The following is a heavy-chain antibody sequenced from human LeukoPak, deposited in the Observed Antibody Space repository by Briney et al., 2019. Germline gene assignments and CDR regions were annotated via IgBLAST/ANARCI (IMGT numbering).Heavy chain of an antibody. CDR1: GGSISSYY. CDR3: ARGGDGYLFDY. D-gene: IGHD5-24*01. CDR2: IYYSGST. Sequence: SETLSLTCTVSGGSISSYYWSWIRQPPGKGLEWIGYIYYSGSTNYIPSLKSRVTISVDTSKNQFSLKLSSVTAADTAVYYCARGGDGYLFDYWGQGTLVTVSS. J-gene: IGHJ4*02. V-gene: IGHV4-59*01.